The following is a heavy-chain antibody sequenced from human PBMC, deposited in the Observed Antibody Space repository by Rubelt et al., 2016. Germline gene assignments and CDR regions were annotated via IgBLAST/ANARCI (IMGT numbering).Heavy chain of an antibody. Sequence: QVQLVESGGGVVQPGRSLRLSCAAAGFTFTKSAMHWVRQAPGKGLEWVALISYDGTNKYYADSVKGRFTISRDNSKNTLYLQMNSLKPEDTAVYYCASGPTSGTRFADLDLDYWGQGTLVTVSS. V-gene: IGHV3-30*04. J-gene: IGHJ4*02. D-gene: IGHD3-10*01. CDR1: GFTFTKSA. CDR3: ASGPTSGTRFADLDLDY. CDR2: ISYDGTNK.